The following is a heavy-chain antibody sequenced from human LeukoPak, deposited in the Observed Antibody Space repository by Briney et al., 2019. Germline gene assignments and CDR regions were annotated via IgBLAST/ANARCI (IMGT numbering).Heavy chain of an antibody. CDR3: AKGGYSYGQGCGY. CDR2: IIPIFGTA. V-gene: IGHV1-69*13. D-gene: IGHD5-18*01. CDR1: GGTFSSYA. Sequence: ASVKVSCKAPGGTFSSYAISWVRQAPGQGLEWMGGIIPIFGTANYAQKFQGRVTITADESTSTAYMELSSLRSEDTAVYYCAKGGYSYGQGCGYWGQGTLVTVSS. J-gene: IGHJ4*02.